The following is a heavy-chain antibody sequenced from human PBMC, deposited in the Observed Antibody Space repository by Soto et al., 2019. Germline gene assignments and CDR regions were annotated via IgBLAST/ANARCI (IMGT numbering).Heavy chain of an antibody. J-gene: IGHJ4*02. V-gene: IGHV2-70*01. CDR1: GFSLSTSGMC. D-gene: IGHD3-9*01. CDR3: ARISILTGYYNFDY. Sequence: GSGPTLVNPTQTLTLTCTFSGFSLSTSGMCVSWIRQPPGKALEWLALIDWDDDKYYSTSLKTRLTISKDTSKNQVVLTMTNMDPVDTATYYCARISILTGYYNFDYWGQGTLVTVSS. CDR2: IDWDDDK.